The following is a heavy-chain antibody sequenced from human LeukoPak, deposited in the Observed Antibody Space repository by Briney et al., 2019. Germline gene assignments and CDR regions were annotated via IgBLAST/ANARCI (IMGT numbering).Heavy chain of an antibody. CDR2: ISYDGSNK. V-gene: IGHV3-30*04. CDR1: GFTFSSYA. D-gene: IGHD3-3*01. Sequence: GGSLRLSCAASGFTFSSYAMHWVRQAPGKGLEWVAVISYDGSNKYYADSVKGRFTISRDNSKNTLYLQMNSLRAEDTAVYYCASVGSITIFGVVIGSLDYWGQGTLVTVSS. J-gene: IGHJ4*02. CDR3: ASVGSITIFGVVIGSLDY.